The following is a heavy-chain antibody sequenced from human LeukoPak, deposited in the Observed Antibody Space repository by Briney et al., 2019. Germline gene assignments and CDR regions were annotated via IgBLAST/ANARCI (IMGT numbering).Heavy chain of an antibody. CDR2: IASSSSYI. CDR3: ASGTRGYFFDY. Sequence: PGGSLRLSCTASGFTFSIYTMNWARHAPGKGLEWVSSIASSSSYIYYADSLKGRFAISRDNAKNSLYLQMNSLTAEDTAVYYCASGTRGYFFDYWGQGTLVTVSS. J-gene: IGHJ4*02. D-gene: IGHD1-26*01. CDR1: GFTFSIYT. V-gene: IGHV3-21*01.